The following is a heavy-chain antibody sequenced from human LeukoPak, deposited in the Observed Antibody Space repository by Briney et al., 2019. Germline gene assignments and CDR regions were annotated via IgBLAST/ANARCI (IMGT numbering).Heavy chain of an antibody. J-gene: IGHJ4*02. Sequence: PGGSLRLSCTSSGFTFSRYGMKWVRQAPGKGLEWVSHIGSTSSTIYYADSMKGRFTISRDNAKNSLYLQMNSLRAEDTAVYYCVRENFWNNFYLFDYWGQGTLVSVSS. CDR2: IGSTSSTI. CDR3: VRENFWNNFYLFDY. V-gene: IGHV3-48*01. CDR1: GFTFSRYG. D-gene: IGHD3-3*01.